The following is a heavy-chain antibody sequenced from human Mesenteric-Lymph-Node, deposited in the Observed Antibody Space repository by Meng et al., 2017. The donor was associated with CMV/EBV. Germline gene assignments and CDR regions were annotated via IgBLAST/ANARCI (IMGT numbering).Heavy chain of an antibody. J-gene: IGHJ4*02. V-gene: IGHV3-9*01. D-gene: IGHD2-15*01. CDR2: ISWNSGSI. Sequence: GGSLRLSCAASGFTFDDYAMHWVRQAPGQGLEWVSGISWNSGSIGYADSVKGRFTISRDNAKNSLYLQMNSLRAEDTALYYCAKDIATISQFLAATPMATAFDYWGQGTMVTVSS. CDR1: GFTFDDYA. CDR3: AKDIATISQFLAATPMATAFDY.